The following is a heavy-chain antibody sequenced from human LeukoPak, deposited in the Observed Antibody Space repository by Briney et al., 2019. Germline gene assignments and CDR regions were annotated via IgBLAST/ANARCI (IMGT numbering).Heavy chain of an antibody. CDR2: INPNSGGT. Sequence: ASVKVSCKASGGTFSSYAISWVRQAPGQGLEWMGWINPNSGGTNYAQKFQGRVTMTRDTSISTAYMELSRLRSDDTAVYYCARAYYDFWSGYYSGSRIFDYWGQGTLVTVSS. D-gene: IGHD3-3*01. J-gene: IGHJ4*02. CDR3: ARAYYDFWSGYYSGSRIFDY. V-gene: IGHV1-2*02. CDR1: GGTFSSYA.